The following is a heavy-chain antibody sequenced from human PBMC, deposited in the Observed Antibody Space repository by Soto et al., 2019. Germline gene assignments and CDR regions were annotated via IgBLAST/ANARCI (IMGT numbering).Heavy chain of an antibody. J-gene: IGHJ5*02. Sequence: PWGSLRLSCAASGFTVSSNYMIWVLHAPGNWLDCFSVVYSFCSTYYAYSVKGRFTISMDNSKNTLYLQMNILRAEDTAVYYCARDYTPGQGFDPWGQGTLVTVSS. V-gene: IGHV3-66*01. D-gene: IGHD3-16*01. CDR1: GFTVSSNY. CDR3: ARDYTPGQGFDP. CDR2: VYSFCST.